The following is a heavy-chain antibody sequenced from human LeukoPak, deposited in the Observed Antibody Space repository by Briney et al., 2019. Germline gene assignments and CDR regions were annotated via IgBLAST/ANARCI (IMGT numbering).Heavy chain of an antibody. CDR1: GYSFTSYW. D-gene: IGHD4-23*01. J-gene: IGHJ6*02. CDR3: ARTDYGGNTYYYYYGMDV. CDR2: IYPGDSDT. Sequence: GESLKISCKGSGYSFTSYWIGWVRQIPGKGLEWMGIIYPGDSDTRYSPSFQGQVTISADKSISTAYLQWSSLKASDTAMYYCARTDYGGNTYYYYYGMDVWGQGTTVTVSS. V-gene: IGHV5-51*01.